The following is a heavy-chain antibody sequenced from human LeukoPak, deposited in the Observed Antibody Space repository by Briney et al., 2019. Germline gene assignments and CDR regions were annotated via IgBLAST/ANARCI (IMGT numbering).Heavy chain of an antibody. CDR1: GGSISSSSYY. Sequence: TSETLSLTCTVSGGSISSSSYYWGWIRQPPGKGLEWIGSIYYSGSTYYNPSLKSRVTISVDTSKNQFSLKLSSVTAADTAVYYCARAPVAGTLDYWGQGTLVTVSS. D-gene: IGHD6-19*01. CDR3: ARAPVAGTLDY. CDR2: IYYSGST. J-gene: IGHJ4*02. V-gene: IGHV4-39*07.